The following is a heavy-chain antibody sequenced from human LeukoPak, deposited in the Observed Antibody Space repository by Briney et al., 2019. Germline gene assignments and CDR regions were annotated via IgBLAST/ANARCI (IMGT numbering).Heavy chain of an antibody. CDR3: ATGTHPLFVAAFDI. Sequence: ASVKVSCKVSGYTPTELSMHWVRQAPGEGLEWMGGFYPEDGETIYAQKFQGRVTMTEDTSTDTAYMEPSSLRSEDTAVYYCATGTHPLFVAAFDIWGQGTMVTVSS. CDR1: GYTPTELS. V-gene: IGHV1-24*01. J-gene: IGHJ3*02. D-gene: IGHD2-21*01. CDR2: FYPEDGET.